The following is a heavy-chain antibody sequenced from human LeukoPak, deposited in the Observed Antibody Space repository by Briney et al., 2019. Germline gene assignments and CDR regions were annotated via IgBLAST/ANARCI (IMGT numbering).Heavy chain of an antibody. V-gene: IGHV3-23*01. CDR1: GFTFSSYA. D-gene: IGHD3-9*01. Sequence: GGSLRLSCAASGFTFSSYAMSWVRQAPGKGLERVSAISGSGGSTYYADSVKGRFTISRDNSKNTLYLQMNSLRAEDTAVYYCAKPCHAIFWPDAFHIWGQGTMVTVSS. CDR2: ISGSGGST. CDR3: AKPCHAIFWPDAFHI. J-gene: IGHJ3*02.